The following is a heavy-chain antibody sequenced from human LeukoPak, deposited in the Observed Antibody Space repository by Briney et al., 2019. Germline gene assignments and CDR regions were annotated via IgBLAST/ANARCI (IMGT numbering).Heavy chain of an antibody. V-gene: IGHV3-53*01. J-gene: IGHJ4*02. CDR2: IYSGGST. CDR3: ARTFSDDSSGYLGPYFDY. D-gene: IGHD3-22*01. Sequence: GGSLRLSCAASGLTVSSNYMSWVRQAPGKGLEWVSVIYSGGSTYYADSVKGRFTISRDNSKNTLYLQMNSLRAEDTAVYYCARTFSDDSSGYLGPYFDYWGQGTLVTVSS. CDR1: GLTVSSNY.